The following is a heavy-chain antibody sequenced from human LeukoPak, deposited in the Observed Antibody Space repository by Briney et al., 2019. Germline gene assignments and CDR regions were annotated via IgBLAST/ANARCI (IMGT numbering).Heavy chain of an antibody. D-gene: IGHD5-12*01. V-gene: IGHV3-48*03. CDR1: GFTFSSYE. J-gene: IGHJ4*02. CDR3: AREGTGYSGYDSFDY. CDR2: ISSSGSTI. Sequence: GGSLRLSCAASGFTFSSYEMNWVRQAPGKRLEWVSYISSSGSTIYYADSVKGRFTISRDNAKNSLKLQMNSLRAEDTAVYYCAREGTGYSGYDSFDYWGQGTLVTVSS.